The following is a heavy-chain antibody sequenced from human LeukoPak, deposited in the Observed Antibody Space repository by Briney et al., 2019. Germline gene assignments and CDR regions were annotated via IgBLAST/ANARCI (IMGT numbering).Heavy chain of an antibody. V-gene: IGHV4-38-2*02. Sequence: SETLSLTCTVSGYSISSGYYWGWIRQPPGKGLEWIGSIYYSGSTYYNPSLKSRVTISVDTSKNQFSLKLSSVTAADTAVYYCARGDSSSPGAFDIWGQGTMVTVSS. CDR1: GYSISSGYY. CDR2: IYYSGST. CDR3: ARGDSSSPGAFDI. D-gene: IGHD6-6*01. J-gene: IGHJ3*02.